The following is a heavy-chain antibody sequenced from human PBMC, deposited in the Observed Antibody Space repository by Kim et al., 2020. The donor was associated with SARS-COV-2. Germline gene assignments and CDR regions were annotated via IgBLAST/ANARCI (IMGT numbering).Heavy chain of an antibody. D-gene: IGHD6-19*01. CDR2: ISSSSYI. V-gene: IGHV3-21*01. J-gene: IGHJ4*02. CDR3: ARAGGIAVAGFDY. Sequence: GGSLRLSCAASGFTFSSYSMNWVRQAPGKGLEWVSSISSSSYIYYADSVKGRFTISRDNAKNSLYLQMNSLRAEDTAVYYCARAGGIAVAGFDYWGQGTLVTVSS. CDR1: GFTFSSYS.